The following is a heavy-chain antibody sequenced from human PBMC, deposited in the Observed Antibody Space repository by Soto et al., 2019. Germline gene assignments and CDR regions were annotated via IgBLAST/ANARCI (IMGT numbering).Heavy chain of an antibody. CDR2: IKQDGSEK. D-gene: IGHD4-17*01. J-gene: IGHJ4*02. V-gene: IGHV3-7*01. CDR3: ARDLSAPPPTMTDNG. CDR1: GFTFSSYD. Sequence: GGSLRLSCAASGFTFSSYDMQWVRQATGKGLEWVANIKQDGSEKYYVDSVKGRFTISRDNAKNSLYLQMNSLRAEDTAVYYSARDLSAPPPTMTDNGWGQGTLVTVYS.